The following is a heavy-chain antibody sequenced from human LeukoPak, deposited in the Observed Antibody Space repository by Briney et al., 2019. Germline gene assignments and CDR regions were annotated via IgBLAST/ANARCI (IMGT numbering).Heavy chain of an antibody. CDR1: GFYYNNYG. CDR3: AGDDGWIQFNF. D-gene: IGHD5-18*01. CDR2: INANHAGR. V-gene: IGHV3-23*01. J-gene: IGHJ4*02. Sequence: GGTLRLSCVASGFYYNNYGMNWVRQAPGKGQEWVAGINANHAGRYYADSVQDRITISRDNSKSTVYLQVNSLRAEDTALYYCAGDDGWIQFNFWGQGTLVTVSS.